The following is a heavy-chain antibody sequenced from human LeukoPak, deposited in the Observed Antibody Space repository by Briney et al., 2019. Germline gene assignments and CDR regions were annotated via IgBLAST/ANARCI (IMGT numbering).Heavy chain of an antibody. CDR2: IWYDGSNK. CDR3: AREGQYSSSGFDI. CDR1: GFTFXXYG. D-gene: IGHD6-13*01. V-gene: IGHV3-33*01. J-gene: IGHJ3*02. Sequence: GFTFXXYGMHWVRXAPGKGLEWVAVIWYDGSNKYYADSVKGRFTISRDNSKNTLYLQMNSLRAEDTAVYYCAREGQYSSSGFDIWGQGTMVTVSS.